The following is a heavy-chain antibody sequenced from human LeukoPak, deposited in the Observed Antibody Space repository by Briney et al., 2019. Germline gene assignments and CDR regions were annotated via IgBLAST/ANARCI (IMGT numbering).Heavy chain of an antibody. CDR1: GFTFSNYW. V-gene: IGHV3-74*01. J-gene: IGHJ4*02. D-gene: IGHD2-2*01. CDR3: ARDQGSTSRGIDY. Sequence: GGSLRLSCAGSGFTFSNYWMHWVRQAPGKGLVWVSRIYSDGNTTNYAVSVKGRFTISRDNAKNTLYLQMNSLRAEDTAVYYCARDQGSTSRGIDYWGQGTLVTVSS. CDR2: IYSDGNTT.